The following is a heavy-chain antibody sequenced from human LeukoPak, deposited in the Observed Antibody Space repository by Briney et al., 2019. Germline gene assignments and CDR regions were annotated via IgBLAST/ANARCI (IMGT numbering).Heavy chain of an antibody. V-gene: IGHV3-23*01. D-gene: IGHD6-19*01. CDR3: AKDRGIAVAGTFYY. Sequence: PGGSLRLSCAASGYTFSSYAMSWVRQAPGKGLEWVSAISGSGGSTYYADSVKGRFTISRDNSKNTLYLQMNSLRAEDTAVYYCAKDRGIAVAGTFYYWGQGTLVTVSS. CDR2: ISGSGGST. J-gene: IGHJ4*02. CDR1: GYTFSSYA.